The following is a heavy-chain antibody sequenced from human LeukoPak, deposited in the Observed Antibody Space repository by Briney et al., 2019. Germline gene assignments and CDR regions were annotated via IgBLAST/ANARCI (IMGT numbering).Heavy chain of an antibody. D-gene: IGHD5-18*01. CDR2: ISAYNGNT. Sequence: ASVKVSCKASGYTFTSYGISWVRQAPGQGLEWMGWISAYNGNTNYAQKLQGRVTMTTDTSTSTAYMELRSLRSDDTAVYYCAREFGARYSYGLHFDYWGQGTLVTVSS. V-gene: IGHV1-18*01. CDR3: AREFGARYSYGLHFDY. J-gene: IGHJ4*02. CDR1: GYTFTSYG.